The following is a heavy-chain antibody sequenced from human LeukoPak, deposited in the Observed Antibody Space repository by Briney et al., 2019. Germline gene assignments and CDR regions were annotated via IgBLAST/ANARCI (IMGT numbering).Heavy chain of an antibody. CDR2: INHSGST. CDR3: ARVSPDFCYGYLCCFGY. D-gene: IGHD3-3*01. Sequence: SETLSLTCAVYGGSFSGYWSWIRQPPGKGLEWIGKINHSGSTNYNPSLKSRVSISIYASQSQFFLKLSSVTAADMAVYYFARVSPDFCYGYLCCFGYGCWGTLVTVSS. CDR1: GGSFSGY. V-gene: IGHV4-34*01. J-gene: IGHJ4*02.